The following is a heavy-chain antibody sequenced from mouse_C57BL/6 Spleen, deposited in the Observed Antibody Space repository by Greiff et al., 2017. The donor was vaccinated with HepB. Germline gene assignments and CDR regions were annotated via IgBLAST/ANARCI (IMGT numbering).Heavy chain of an antibody. D-gene: IGHD2-1*01. V-gene: IGHV1-20*01. CDR2: INPYNGDT. Sequence: VQLQQSGPELVKPGDSVKISCKASGYSFTGYFMNWVMQSHGKSLEWIGRINPYNGDTFYNQKLKGKATLTVDKSSSTAHMELRSLTSEDSAVYYCARDGNYWYCDVWGTGTTVTVSS. J-gene: IGHJ1*03. CDR3: ARDGNYWYCDV. CDR1: GYSFTGYF.